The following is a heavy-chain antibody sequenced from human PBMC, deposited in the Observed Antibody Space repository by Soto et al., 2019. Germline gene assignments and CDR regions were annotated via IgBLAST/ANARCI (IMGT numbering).Heavy chain of an antibody. Sequence: QVQLVQSGAEVKKPGASLKVSCKASGHTFTGHYLHWVRQAPGQRLEWMGFINPISGYTYYAQRFQGWVNMTRDTAVSTVYMEFTRLTSDDTAIYYCATQRDDTGSYFDYWGQGTLVTVSS. V-gene: IGHV1-2*04. D-gene: IGHD1-26*01. CDR1: GHTFTGHY. J-gene: IGHJ4*02. CDR3: ATQRDDTGSYFDY. CDR2: INPISGYT.